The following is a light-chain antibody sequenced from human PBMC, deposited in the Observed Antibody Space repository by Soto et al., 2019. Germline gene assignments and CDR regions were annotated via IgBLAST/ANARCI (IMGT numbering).Light chain of an antibody. CDR1: NSDVGNYNL. CDR2: EVT. V-gene: IGLV2-23*02. J-gene: IGLJ3*02. Sequence: QSALTQPASVSGSPGQSITISCTGTNSDVGNYNLVSWYQQHPGKAPKLLMYEVTKRPSGVSSRFSGSKSGNTASLTLSGLQAEDEADYYCCSYAGSATWVFGGGTKVTVL. CDR3: CSYAGSATWV.